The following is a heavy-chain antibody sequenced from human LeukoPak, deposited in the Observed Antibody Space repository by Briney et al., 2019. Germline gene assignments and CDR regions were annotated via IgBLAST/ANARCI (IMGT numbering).Heavy chain of an antibody. Sequence: GGSLRLSCVASEFTFSSYWMHWVRQAPGKGLEWVAVISYDGSNKYYADSVKGRFTISRDNSKNTLYLQMNSLRAEDTAVYYCARDSVAAAYFDYWGQGTLVTVSS. CDR1: EFTFSSYW. CDR3: ARDSVAAAYFDY. J-gene: IGHJ4*02. V-gene: IGHV3-30-3*01. D-gene: IGHD2-15*01. CDR2: ISYDGSNK.